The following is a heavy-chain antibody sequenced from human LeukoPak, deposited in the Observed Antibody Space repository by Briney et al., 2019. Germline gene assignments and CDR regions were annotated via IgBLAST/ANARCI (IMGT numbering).Heavy chain of an antibody. D-gene: IGHD4-17*01. V-gene: IGHV3-11*04. Sequence: PGGSLRLSCAASGFTFSDYYMSWIRQAPGKGLEWVSYISSSGSTIYYADSVKGRFTISRDNAKNSLYLQMNSLRAEDTAVYYCARDADYGDYDWFDPWGQGTLVTVSS. CDR2: ISSSGSTI. CDR1: GFTFSDYY. CDR3: ARDADYGDYDWFDP. J-gene: IGHJ5*02.